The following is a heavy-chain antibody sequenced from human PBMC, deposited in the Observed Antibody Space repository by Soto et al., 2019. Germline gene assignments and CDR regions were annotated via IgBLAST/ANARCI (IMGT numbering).Heavy chain of an antibody. CDR1: GGSIGSYC. D-gene: IGHD4-17*01. Sequence: LVPHSDTRSVAGGSIGSYCWSWIRQPPGKGLEWIGYIYYSGSTNYNPSLKSRVTISVDTSKNQFSLNLSSVTAADTAVYYCARETVPTDYFDFWGQGTLVTVSS. CDR3: ARETVPTDYFDF. CDR2: IYYSGST. J-gene: IGHJ4*02. V-gene: IGHV4-59*01.